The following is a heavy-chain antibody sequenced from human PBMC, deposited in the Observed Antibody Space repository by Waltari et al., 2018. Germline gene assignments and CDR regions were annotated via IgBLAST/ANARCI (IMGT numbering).Heavy chain of an antibody. J-gene: IGHJ5*02. D-gene: IGHD6-19*01. CDR2: IESRSGKT. CDR3: ARDDSSGWSERFDV. Sequence: QVQLQESGPGLVTPSATLSLTCAVSGDSINSYYWNWIRQRPGKGLEWIGYIESRSGKTKYNPSLKSRVTISTDTSKNQISLRLSSVTVADTAVYHCARDDSSGWSERFDVWGPGVLVTVSS. V-gene: IGHV4-59*12. CDR1: GDSINSYY.